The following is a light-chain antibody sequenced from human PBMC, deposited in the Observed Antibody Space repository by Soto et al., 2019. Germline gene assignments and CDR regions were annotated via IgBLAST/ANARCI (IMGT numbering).Light chain of an antibody. CDR3: LQDDNYLT. CDR1: QDSRSD. CDR2: GAS. Sequence: LQMTQSPSSLSASVGDSVTIVCRAIQDSRSDLALYQQKPGKDPNLLVYGASNLQSGCPSRFCGSGSGTHFTLTISRLQPEDIASYYWLQDDNYLTFGGGTKGAI. V-gene: IGKV1-6*01. J-gene: IGKJ4*01.